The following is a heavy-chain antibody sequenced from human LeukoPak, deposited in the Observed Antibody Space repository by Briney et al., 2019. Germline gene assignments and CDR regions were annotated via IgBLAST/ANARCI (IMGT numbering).Heavy chain of an antibody. V-gene: IGHV3-23*01. J-gene: IGHJ4*02. CDR2: ISGSGGST. Sequence: PGGSLRLSCAASGFTLSSYAMGWVRQFPGKGLEWVSAISGSGGSTYYADSVRGRFTISRDNSKNTLHLQMNSLRAEDTALYYCAKGPLIEVAGTTWHYWGQGTLVTVSS. D-gene: IGHD6-19*01. CDR1: GFTLSSYA. CDR3: AKGPLIEVAGTTWHY.